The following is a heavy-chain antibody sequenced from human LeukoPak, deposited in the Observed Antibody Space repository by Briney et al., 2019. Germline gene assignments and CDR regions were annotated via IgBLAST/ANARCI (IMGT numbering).Heavy chain of an antibody. CDR2: IYYSGST. Sequence: SQTLSLTCTVSGDSISSGGYYWSWIRQPPGKGLEWIGYIYYSGSTNYNPSLKSRVTISVDTSKNQFSLKLSSVTAADTAVYYCARVIVAGTLDYWGQGTLVTVSS. D-gene: IGHD6-19*01. CDR1: GDSISSGGYY. V-gene: IGHV4-61*08. J-gene: IGHJ4*02. CDR3: ARVIVAGTLDY.